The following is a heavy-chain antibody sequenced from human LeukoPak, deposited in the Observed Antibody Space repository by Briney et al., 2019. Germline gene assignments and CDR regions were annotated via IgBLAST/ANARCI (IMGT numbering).Heavy chain of an antibody. CDR3: ARMQVVAATPDAFDI. CDR2: INPNSGGT. V-gene: IGHV1-2*02. J-gene: IGHJ3*02. D-gene: IGHD2-15*01. Sequence: ASVKVSCKASGYTFTGYYMHWVRQAPGQGLEWMGWINPNSGGTNYAQKFQGRVTMTRDTSISTAYMELSRLRSDDTAVYYCARMQVVAATPDAFDIWGQGTMVTVSS. CDR1: GYTFTGYY.